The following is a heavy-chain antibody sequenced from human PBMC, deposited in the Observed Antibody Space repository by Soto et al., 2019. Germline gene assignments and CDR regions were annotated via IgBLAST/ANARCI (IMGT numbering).Heavy chain of an antibody. D-gene: IGHD6-19*01. CDR1: GFTFSDYA. V-gene: IGHV3-30*18. J-gene: IGHJ4*02. CDR2: VSHDGRNT. CDR3: AKGGRQWLVTSDFNY. Sequence: VQLVESGGGVVQPRRSLGLSCAASGFTFSDYAMHWVRQAPGKGLEWVAVVSHDGRNTHYADSVKGRFTTSRDSSKNTVSLEMTSLRAEDTAVYYCAKGGRQWLVTSDFNYWGQGALVTVSS.